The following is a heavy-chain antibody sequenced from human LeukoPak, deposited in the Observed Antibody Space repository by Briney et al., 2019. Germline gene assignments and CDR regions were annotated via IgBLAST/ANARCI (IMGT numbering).Heavy chain of an antibody. J-gene: IGHJ4*02. CDR3: AREGGYSYGAFDY. Sequence: SETLSLTCTVSGYSISSGYYWGWIRQPPGKGLEWIGNIYHTGSTNYNPSLKSRVTISVDTSKNQFSLKLSSVTAADTAVYYCAREGGYSYGAFDYWGQGTLVTVSS. V-gene: IGHV4-38-2*02. CDR1: GYSISSGYY. D-gene: IGHD5-18*01. CDR2: IYHTGST.